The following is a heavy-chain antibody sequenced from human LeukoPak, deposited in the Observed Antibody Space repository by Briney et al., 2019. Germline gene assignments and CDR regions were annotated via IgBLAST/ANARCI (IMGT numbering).Heavy chain of an antibody. V-gene: IGHV3-21*01. CDR1: GFIFSDYV. J-gene: IGHJ6*02. Sequence: GGSLRLSCAASGFIFSDYVMNWARQAPGKGLEWVSAISSSTTYIYYADSVKGRFTISRDNAKKSLYLEMNSLRDEDTAVYYCARGSYYHGMDVWGQGTTVTVS. CDR2: ISSSTTYI. CDR3: ARGSYYHGMDV.